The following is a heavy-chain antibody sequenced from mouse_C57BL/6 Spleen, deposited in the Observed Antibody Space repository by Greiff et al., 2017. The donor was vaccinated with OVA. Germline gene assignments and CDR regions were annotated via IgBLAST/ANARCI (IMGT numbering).Heavy chain of an antibody. J-gene: IGHJ3*01. CDR2: INPYNGGT. CDR1: GYTFTDYY. Sequence: VQLQQSGPVLVKPGASVKMSCKASGYTFTDYYMNWVKQSHGKSLEWIGVINPYNGGTSYNHKFKGKATLTVDKSSSTAYMELNSLTSEDSAVYYCASTGTGRFAYWGQGTLVTVSA. D-gene: IGHD4-1*02. V-gene: IGHV1-19*01. CDR3: ASTGTGRFAY.